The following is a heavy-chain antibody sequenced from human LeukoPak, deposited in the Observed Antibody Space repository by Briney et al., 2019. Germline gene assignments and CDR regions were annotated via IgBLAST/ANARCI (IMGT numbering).Heavy chain of an antibody. CDR3: ATPSDYYDRGN. V-gene: IGHV3-15*01. Sequence: GGSLRLSCAASGFTFSNAWMSWVRQAPGKGLEWVGRIKSKTDGGTTDYAAPVKGRFTISRDNAKNSLYLQMNSLRDEDTAVYYCATPSDYYDRGNWGQGTLVTVSS. CDR1: GFTFSNAW. D-gene: IGHD3-22*01. J-gene: IGHJ4*02. CDR2: IKSKTDGGTT.